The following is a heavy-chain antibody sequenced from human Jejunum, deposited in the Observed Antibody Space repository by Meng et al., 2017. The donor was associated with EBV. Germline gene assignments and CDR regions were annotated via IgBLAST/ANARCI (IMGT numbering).Heavy chain of an antibody. CDR1: GERFTDYA. D-gene: IGHD5-12*01. J-gene: IGHJ5*02. CDR2: IDQYGRA. Sequence: VRPKQGGAGLVEPSGPLSLSCPVYGERFTDYAGGWIRQPPGKGPQWIGEIDQYGRANNNPSLKSRLTMSVDTSKNQFSLKLNSVTAADTAVYYCARLRVDPFDNWFNPWGQGILVTVSS. V-gene: IGHV4-34*01. CDR3: ARLRVDPFDNWFNP.